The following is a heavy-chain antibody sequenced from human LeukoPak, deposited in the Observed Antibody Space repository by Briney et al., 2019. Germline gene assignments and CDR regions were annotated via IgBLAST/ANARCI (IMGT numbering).Heavy chain of an antibody. J-gene: IGHJ5*02. V-gene: IGHV4-61*02. Sequence: SETLSLTCAVSGGSISSGSYSWSWIRQPAGKGLEWIGRIYTSGSTNYNPSLKSRVTMSVDTSKNQFSLKLSSVTAADTAVYYCAREPALRRFDPWGQGTLVTVSS. CDR3: AREPALRRFDP. CDR1: GGSISSGSYS. CDR2: IYTSGST.